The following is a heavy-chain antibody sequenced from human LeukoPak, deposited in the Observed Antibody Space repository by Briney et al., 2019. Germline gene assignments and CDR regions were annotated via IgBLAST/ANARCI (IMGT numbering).Heavy chain of an antibody. Sequence: GESLKFSCKGSAYSFTSYWIGWVRQMPGKGLEWLGIIYTGDSDTRYSPSFQGQVTISADKSISTAYLKWSSLKAPDTAMYYCARHMAEQAVGRNCYYGMDVGGQGTTVTVSS. CDR2: IYTGDSDT. CDR1: AYSFTSYW. D-gene: IGHD1/OR15-1a*01. V-gene: IGHV5-51*01. J-gene: IGHJ6*02. CDR3: ARHMAEQAVGRNCYYGMDV.